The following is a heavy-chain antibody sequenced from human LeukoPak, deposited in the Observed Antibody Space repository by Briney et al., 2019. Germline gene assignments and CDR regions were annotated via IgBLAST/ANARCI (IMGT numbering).Heavy chain of an antibody. Sequence: SGTLSLTCAVSGGSISSSNWWSWVRQPPGRGLEWIGEVSHSGSTNYNPSLTSRVTISVDKSKNQFSLKMSSVTAADTAVYYCARDNGVTDSYYFDYWGQGALVTVS. CDR1: GGSISSSNW. D-gene: IGHD2-21*02. V-gene: IGHV4-4*02. J-gene: IGHJ4*02. CDR2: VSHSGST. CDR3: ARDNGVTDSYYFDY.